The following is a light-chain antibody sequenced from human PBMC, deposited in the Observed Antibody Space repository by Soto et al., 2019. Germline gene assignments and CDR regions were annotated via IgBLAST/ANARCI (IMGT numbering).Light chain of an antibody. V-gene: IGKV3-15*01. CDR1: HSVGSN. CDR2: GAS. Sequence: VMTQSPTTLSVSPGERATLSCRASHSVGSNLAWYQQNPGQAPRLLIYGASTRAIGVPARFSGSGSATQSTLTISSLQSEDFGFYYCQQYKQWPVAFGGGTKVDI. CDR3: QQYKQWPVA. J-gene: IGKJ4*01.